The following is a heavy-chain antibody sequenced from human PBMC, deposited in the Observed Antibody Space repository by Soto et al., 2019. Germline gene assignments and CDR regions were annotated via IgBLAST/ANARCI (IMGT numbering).Heavy chain of an antibody. J-gene: IGHJ4*02. CDR1: GGSFSGFF. CDR2: VNHGGST. Sequence: PSETLSLTCAVSGGSFSGFFWGWIRQPPGKGLEWIGEVNHGGSTNYNPSLKSRVTISSDTSKNHFSLTLRSVTAADTAVYYCARAAVAAGGPFDKWGQGALVTAPQ. D-gene: IGHD2-15*01. CDR3: ARAAVAAGGPFDK. V-gene: IGHV4-34*01.